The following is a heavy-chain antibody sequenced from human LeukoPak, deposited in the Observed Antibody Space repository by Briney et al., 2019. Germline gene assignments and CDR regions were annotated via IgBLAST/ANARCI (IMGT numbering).Heavy chain of an antibody. CDR3: ARHGVSSLYGSFDF. CDR2: IYSGESDT. CDR1: GYIFTNFW. Sequence: GESLRISCEASGYIFTNFWIGWVRQMPGKGLEGRGIIYSGESDTKYSPSFQGNVTMSVDKSINTAYLQWSSLKASDPAMYYCARHGVSSLYGSFDFWGQGTRVIVSS. D-gene: IGHD3-3*02. J-gene: IGHJ4*02. V-gene: IGHV5-51*01.